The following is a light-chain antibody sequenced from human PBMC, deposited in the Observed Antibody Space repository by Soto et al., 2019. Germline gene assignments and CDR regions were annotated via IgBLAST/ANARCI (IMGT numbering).Light chain of an antibody. CDR3: QQYVSSRT. Sequence: EIVLTQSPGTLSLSPGERVTLSCRASQSVESRFLAWYQQKPGQAPRLLVYGASIRATGIPDRFSGSGSGTDFTLSIRRLEPEDFAVYYCQQYVSSRTFGQGTKVEMK. CDR2: GAS. V-gene: IGKV3-20*01. J-gene: IGKJ1*01. CDR1: QSVESRF.